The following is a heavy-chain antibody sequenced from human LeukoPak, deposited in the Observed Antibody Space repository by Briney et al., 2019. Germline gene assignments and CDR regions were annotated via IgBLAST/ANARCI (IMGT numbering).Heavy chain of an antibody. J-gene: IGHJ3*02. CDR1: GGTFSSYA. Sequence: ASVKVSCKASGGTFSSYAISWVRQAPGQGLEWMGWISAYNGNTDYAQKLQGRVTMTTDTSTSTAYMELRSLRSDDTAVYYCARVIVVVPDIDAFDIWGQGTMVTVSS. CDR2: ISAYNGNT. D-gene: IGHD2-2*01. CDR3: ARVIVVVPDIDAFDI. V-gene: IGHV1-18*01.